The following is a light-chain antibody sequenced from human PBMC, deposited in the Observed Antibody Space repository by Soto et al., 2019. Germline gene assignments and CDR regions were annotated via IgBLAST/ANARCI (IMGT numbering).Light chain of an antibody. CDR1: QSLSNN. CDR3: QQYNNWPPWT. CDR2: GAS. V-gene: IGKV3-15*01. J-gene: IGKJ1*01. Sequence: EIVMTQSPATLSVSPGERATLSCRASQSLSNNLAWYQQKPGQAPRLLIYGASTRATGIPARFSGSGSGTEFTPTISSLQSEDFAVYYCQQYNNWPPWTFGHGTKVELK.